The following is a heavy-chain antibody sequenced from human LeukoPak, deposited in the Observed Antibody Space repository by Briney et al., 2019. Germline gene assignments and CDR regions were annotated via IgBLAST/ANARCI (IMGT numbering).Heavy chain of an antibody. CDR2: ISDSGGST. V-gene: IGHV3-23*01. Sequence: GGSLRLSCAHSGITLSNYGMSWGRQAPGEGLEWVAGISDSGGSTNYTDSVKGRVTISRDNSKNTLYLQMNSLRAEDTAVYFCAKRGVVIRVILVGFHKEAYYFDSWGQGALVTVSS. CDR1: GITLSNYG. D-gene: IGHD3-22*01. J-gene: IGHJ4*02. CDR3: AKRGVVIRVILVGFHKEAYYFDS.